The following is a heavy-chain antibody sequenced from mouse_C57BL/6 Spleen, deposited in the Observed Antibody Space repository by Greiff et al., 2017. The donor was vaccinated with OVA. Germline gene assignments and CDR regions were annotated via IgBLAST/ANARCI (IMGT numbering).Heavy chain of an antibody. V-gene: IGHV5-9-1*02. CDR2: ISSGGDYI. CDR3: TSLSTMITTRYFDV. D-gene: IGHD2-4*01. Sequence: EVQVVESGEGLVKPGGSLKLSCAASGFTFSSYAMSWVRQTPEKRLEWVAYISSGGDYIYYADTVKGRFTISRDNARNTLYLQMSSLKSEDTAMYYCTSLSTMITTRYFDVWGTGTTVTVSS. J-gene: IGHJ1*03. CDR1: GFTFSSYA.